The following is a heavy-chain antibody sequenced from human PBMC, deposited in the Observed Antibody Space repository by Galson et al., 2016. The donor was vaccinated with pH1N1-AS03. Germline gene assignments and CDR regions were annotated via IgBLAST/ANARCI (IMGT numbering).Heavy chain of an antibody. Sequence: SETLSLTCAVSGDSVSGRHWWTWVRQSPGKGLEWIGYIYLRGSTDYNPSLADPVIISADRSTNDFSLTLSSVTAADTAVYYCARVLTPGYFHTMDGWGRGTTVTVSS. CDR3: ARVLTPGYFHTMDG. V-gene: IGHV4-4*02. CDR2: IYLRGST. J-gene: IGHJ6*02. CDR1: GDSVSGRHW. D-gene: IGHD2/OR15-2a*01.